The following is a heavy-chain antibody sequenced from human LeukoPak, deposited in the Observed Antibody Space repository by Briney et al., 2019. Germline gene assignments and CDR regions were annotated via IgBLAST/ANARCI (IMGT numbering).Heavy chain of an antibody. CDR1: GFTFSSYG. J-gene: IGHJ4*02. CDR3: ARDYYDSSGLDY. D-gene: IGHD3-22*01. V-gene: IGHV3-33*01. Sequence: GRSLRLSCAASGFTFSSYGMHWVRQAPGKGLEWVAVIWYDGSNKYYADSVKGRFTISGDNSKNTLYLQMNSLRAEDTAVYYCARDYYDSSGLDYWGQGTLVTVSS. CDR2: IWYDGSNK.